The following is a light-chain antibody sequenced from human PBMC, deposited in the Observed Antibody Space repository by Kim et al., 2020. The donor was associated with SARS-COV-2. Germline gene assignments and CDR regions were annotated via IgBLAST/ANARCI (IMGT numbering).Light chain of an antibody. CDR1: QGISNN. CDR2: AAS. V-gene: IGKV1-17*03. J-gene: IGKJ1*01. Sequence: DIQMTQSPSAMSASVGDRVTITCRASQGISNNLVWFQQKPGKVPKRLIYAASSLESGVPSRFSGSGSGGEFTLTISSLQPEDFATYYCLQYDNYPRTLCQGTRVDIK. CDR3: LQYDNYPRT.